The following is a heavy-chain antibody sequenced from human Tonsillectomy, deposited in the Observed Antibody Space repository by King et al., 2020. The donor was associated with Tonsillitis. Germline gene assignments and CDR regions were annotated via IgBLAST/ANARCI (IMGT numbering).Heavy chain of an antibody. V-gene: IGHV4-59*01. CDR1: GGSISSYY. D-gene: IGHD1-1*01. Sequence: VQLQESGPGLVKPSETLSLTCTVSGGSISSYYWSWIRQPPGKGLEWIGYIYYSGSTNYNPSLKSRVTISEDTSKNQFSLKLSAVTAADTAVYYGAREDNYYFDYWGQGTLVTVSS. CDR3: AREDNYYFDY. CDR2: IYYSGST. J-gene: IGHJ4*01.